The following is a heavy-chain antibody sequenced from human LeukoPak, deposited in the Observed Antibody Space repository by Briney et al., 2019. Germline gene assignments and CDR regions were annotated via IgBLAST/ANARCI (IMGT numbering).Heavy chain of an antibody. V-gene: IGHV1-69*05. D-gene: IGHD6-13*01. CDR2: IIPIFGTA. CDR1: GGTFSSYA. J-gene: IGHJ3*02. Sequence: ASVKVSCKASGGTFSSYAISWVRQAPGQGLEWMGGIIPIFGTANYAQKFQGRVTITTDESTSTAYMELSSLRSEDTAVYYCAGDLRVSDGTGDAFDIWGQGTMVTVSS. CDR3: AGDLRVSDGTGDAFDI.